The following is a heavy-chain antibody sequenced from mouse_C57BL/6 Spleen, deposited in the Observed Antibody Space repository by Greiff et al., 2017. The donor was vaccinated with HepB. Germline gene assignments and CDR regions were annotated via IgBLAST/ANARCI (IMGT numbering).Heavy chain of an antibody. Sequence: QVQLQQPGAELVKPGASVKMSCKASGYTFTSYWITWVKQRPGQGLEWIGDIYPGSGSTNYNEKFKSKATLTGDTSSSTAYMQLSSLTSEDSAVYYCARDGSSDAMDDWGQGTSVTVSS. V-gene: IGHV1-55*01. CDR3: ARDGSSDAMDD. CDR1: GYTFTSYW. D-gene: IGHD1-1*01. CDR2: IYPGSGST. J-gene: IGHJ4*01.